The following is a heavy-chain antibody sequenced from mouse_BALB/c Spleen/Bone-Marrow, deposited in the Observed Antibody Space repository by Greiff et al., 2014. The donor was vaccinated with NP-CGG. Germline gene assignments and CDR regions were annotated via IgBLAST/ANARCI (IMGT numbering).Heavy chain of an antibody. CDR2: IDPSDSYT. Sequence: VQLQQSGAELVKPGASVKMSCKASGYTFTSYWMHWVKQRPGQGLEWIGVIDPSDSYTSYNQKFKGKATLTVDTSSSTAYMQLSSRTSEDSAVDDGARGDWDWDCEVWGAGTTVTVAA. CDR3: ARGDWDWDCEV. V-gene: IGHV1-59*01. CDR1: GYTFTSYW. J-gene: IGHJ1*01.